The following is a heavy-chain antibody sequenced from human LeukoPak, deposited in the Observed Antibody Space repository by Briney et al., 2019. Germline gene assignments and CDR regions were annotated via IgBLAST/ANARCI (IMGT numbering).Heavy chain of an antibody. CDR3: ARDHSIDDKSWWLDP. CDR2: INPTGDYT. D-gene: IGHD1-1*01. J-gene: IGHJ5*02. CDR1: GDTFTRNW. Sequence: GASVKVSRKTSGDTFTRNWMHWIRQGPGQGLEWMGVINPTGDYTMYAQKFQGRVIVTRDMSSNTDYMELGSLRSDDTAVYYCARDHSIDDKSWWLDPWGQGTLDTVSS. V-gene: IGHV1-46*01.